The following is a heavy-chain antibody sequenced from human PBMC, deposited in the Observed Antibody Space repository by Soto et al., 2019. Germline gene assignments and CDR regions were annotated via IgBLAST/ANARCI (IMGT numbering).Heavy chain of an antibody. CDR3: AKDPATGTTGPYYYYGMDV. CDR2: ISGSGGST. V-gene: IGHV3-23*01. J-gene: IGHJ6*02. CDR1: GFTFSSYA. D-gene: IGHD1-1*01. Sequence: EVQLLESGGGLVQPGGSLRLSCAASGFTFSSYAMSWVRQAPGKGLEWVSAISGSGGSTYYADSVKGRFTISRDNSKNTLYLQMNSLRAEDTAVYYCAKDPATGTTGPYYYYGMDVWGQGTTVTVSS.